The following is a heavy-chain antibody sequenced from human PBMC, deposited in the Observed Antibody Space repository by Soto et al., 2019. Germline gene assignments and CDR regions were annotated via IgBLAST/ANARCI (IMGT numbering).Heavy chain of an antibody. CDR3: AIYAEGLGFLEWFYYGMDV. CDR2: ISGSGGST. J-gene: IGHJ6*02. CDR1: GFTFSSYA. V-gene: IGHV3-23*01. Sequence: GGSLRLSCAASGFTFSSYAVSWVRQAPGKGLEWVSAISGSGGSTYYADSVKGRFTISRDYSKNTLYLQMNSLRAEDTAVYYWAIYAEGLGFLEWFYYGMDVWGQGTTVTVSS. D-gene: IGHD3-3*01.